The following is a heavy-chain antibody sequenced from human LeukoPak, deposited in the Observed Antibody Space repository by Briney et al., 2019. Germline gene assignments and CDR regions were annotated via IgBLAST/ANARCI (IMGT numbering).Heavy chain of an antibody. CDR1: GGSISSSSYY. J-gene: IGHJ3*02. D-gene: IGHD5-24*01. V-gene: IGHV4-39*07. Sequence: SETLSLTCTVSGGSISSSSYYWGWIRQPPGKGLEWIGSIYYSGSTYYNPSLKSRVTISVDTSKNQFSLKLSSVTAADTAVYYCAREERWLQYAFDIWGQGTMVTVSS. CDR2: IYYSGST. CDR3: AREERWLQYAFDI.